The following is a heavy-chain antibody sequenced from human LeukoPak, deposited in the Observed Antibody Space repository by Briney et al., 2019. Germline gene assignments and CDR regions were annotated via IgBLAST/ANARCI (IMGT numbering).Heavy chain of an antibody. J-gene: IGHJ4*02. V-gene: IGHV1-2*02. CDR3: ARGLRLYYYDSSGYYPLDY. D-gene: IGHD3-22*01. CDR1: GYTFTGYY. Sequence: ASVKVSCKASGYTFTGYYMHWVRQAPGQGLEWMGWINPNSGGTNYAQKFQGRVTMTRDTSISTAYMELSRLRSEDTAVYYCARGLRLYYYDSSGYYPLDYWGQGTLVTVSS. CDR2: INPNSGGT.